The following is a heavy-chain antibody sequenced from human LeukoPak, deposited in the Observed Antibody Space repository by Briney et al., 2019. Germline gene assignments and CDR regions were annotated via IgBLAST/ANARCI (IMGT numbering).Heavy chain of an antibody. J-gene: IGHJ4*02. CDR3: ASRGVPAVTYYFDY. CDR2: IYHSGST. CDR1: GYSISSGYY. Sequence: SETLSLTCTVSGYSISSGYYWGWIRQPPGKGLEWIGSIYHSGSTYYNPSLKSRVTISVDTSKNQFSLKLSSVTAADTAVYYCASRGVPAVTYYFDYWGQGTLVTVSS. D-gene: IGHD2-2*01. V-gene: IGHV4-38-2*02.